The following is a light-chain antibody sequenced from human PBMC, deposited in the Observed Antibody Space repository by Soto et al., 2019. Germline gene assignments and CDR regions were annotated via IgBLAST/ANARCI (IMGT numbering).Light chain of an antibody. J-gene: IGKJ1*01. CDR3: QQSYSTPRT. Sequence: DIQMTQSPSSLSASVGDRVTITCRASQSISSYLNWYQQKPGKAPKLLIYAASSLQSGVTSRFSGSGSGTAFTLTISSLQPEDFATYYCQQSYSTPRTFGQGTKVEIK. V-gene: IGKV1-39*01. CDR1: QSISSY. CDR2: AAS.